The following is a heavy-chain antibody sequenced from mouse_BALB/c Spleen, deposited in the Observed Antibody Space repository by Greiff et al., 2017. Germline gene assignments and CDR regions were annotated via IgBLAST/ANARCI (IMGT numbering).Heavy chain of an antibody. CDR2: IWSGGST. Sequence: VKLMESGPGLVQPSQSLSITCTVSGFSLTSYGVHWVRQSPGKGLEWLGVIWSGGSTDYNAAFISRLSISKDNSKSQVFFKMNSLQANDTAIYYCARNYHYGNHGAMDYWGQGTSVTVSS. D-gene: IGHD2-1*01. V-gene: IGHV2-2*02. CDR1: GFSLTSYG. CDR3: ARNYHYGNHGAMDY. J-gene: IGHJ4*01.